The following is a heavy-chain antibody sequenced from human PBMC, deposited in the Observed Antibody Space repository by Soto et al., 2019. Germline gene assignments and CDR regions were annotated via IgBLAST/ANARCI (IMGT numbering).Heavy chain of an antibody. CDR3: ARDEYCSGGSCYSSTYYGMDV. D-gene: IGHD2-15*01. V-gene: IGHV1-18*04. J-gene: IGHJ6*02. CDR1: GYTFTSYG. CDR2: ISAYNGNT. Sequence: QVKLVQSGAEVKKPGASVKVSCKASGYTFTSYGISWVRQAPGQGLEWMGWISAYNGNTNYAQKLQGRVTMTTDTSTSTAYMELRSLRSDDTAVYYCARDEYCSGGSCYSSTYYGMDVWGQGTTVTVSS.